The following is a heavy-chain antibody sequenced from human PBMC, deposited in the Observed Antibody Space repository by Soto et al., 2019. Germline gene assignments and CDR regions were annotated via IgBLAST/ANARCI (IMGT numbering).Heavy chain of an antibody. CDR1: GGSISSSNW. Sequence: SETLSLTCAVSGGSISSSNWWSWVRQPPGKGLEWSGEIYHSGSTNYNPSLKSRVTISVDKSKNQFSLKLSSVTAADTAVYYCARAVNYYDSSGYKNWFDPWGQGTLVTVSS. D-gene: IGHD3-22*01. J-gene: IGHJ5*02. V-gene: IGHV4-4*02. CDR3: ARAVNYYDSSGYKNWFDP. CDR2: IYHSGST.